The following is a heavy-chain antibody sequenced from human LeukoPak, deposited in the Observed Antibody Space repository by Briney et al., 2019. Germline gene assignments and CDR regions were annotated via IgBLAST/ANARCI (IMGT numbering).Heavy chain of an antibody. CDR1: GGSMNDYY. J-gene: IGHJ4*02. D-gene: IGHD2-15*01. CDR2: IYANGAT. CDR3: ARLDCRGGNCYSYFDS. Sequence: SETLSLTCTVSGGSMNDYYWYWIRQPAGKGLECIGRIYANGATNYNASLKSRITMSVDTSKTQFSLTLNSVTAADSAVYYCARLDCRGGNCYSYFDSWGRGTLVTVSS. V-gene: IGHV4-4*07.